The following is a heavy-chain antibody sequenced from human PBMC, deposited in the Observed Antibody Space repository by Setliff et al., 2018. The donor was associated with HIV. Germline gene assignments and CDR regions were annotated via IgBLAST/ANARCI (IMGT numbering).Heavy chain of an antibody. CDR3: ARWGPTYYYSDY. V-gene: IGHV1-18*04. D-gene: IGHD1-26*01. Sequence: GASVKVSCKASGYTFTSYYMHWVRQAPGQGLEWVGWISAYNGKTSYAQKVQGRVTMTTDTSTNTAYMELRSLRSDDTAVYYCARWGPTYYYSDYWGQGTLVTVSS. CDR2: ISAYNGKT. CDR1: GYTFTSYY. J-gene: IGHJ4*02.